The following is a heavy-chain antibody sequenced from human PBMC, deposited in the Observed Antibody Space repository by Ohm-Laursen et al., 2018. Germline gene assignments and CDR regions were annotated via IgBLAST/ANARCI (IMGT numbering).Heavy chain of an antibody. CDR2: INPNSGGT. J-gene: IGHJ6*02. D-gene: IGHD2-2*02. CDR3: ARDLTYCSSTSCYNYYYYGMDV. V-gene: IGHV1-2*02. CDR1: GYTFTGHY. Sequence: PSVTVSCQPSGYTFTGHYMHWVRQAPGQGIEWMGWINPNSGGTNYAQKFQGRVTMTRDTSISTAYMELSGLRSADTAVHYCARDLTYCSSTSCYNYYYYGMDVWGQGTTVTVSS.